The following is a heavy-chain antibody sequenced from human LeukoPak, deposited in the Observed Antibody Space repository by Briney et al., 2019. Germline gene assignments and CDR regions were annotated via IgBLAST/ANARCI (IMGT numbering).Heavy chain of an antibody. D-gene: IGHD2-2*02. J-gene: IGHJ5*02. V-gene: IGHV4-34*01. CDR3: ARGGFCSSTSCYTRWFDP. Sequence: SETLSLTCAVYGGSFSDYYWSWIRQPPGKGLDWIGEVNHSGSTNYNPSLKSRVTISVDTSKNQFSLKLSSVTAADTAVYYCARGGFCSSTSCYTRWFDPWGQGTLVTVSS. CDR2: VNHSGST. CDR1: GGSFSDYY.